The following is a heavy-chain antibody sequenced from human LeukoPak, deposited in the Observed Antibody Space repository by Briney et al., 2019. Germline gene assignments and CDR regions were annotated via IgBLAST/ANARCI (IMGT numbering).Heavy chain of an antibody. D-gene: IGHD3-22*01. V-gene: IGHV4-59*01. CDR1: GGSISSYY. CDR2: IYYSGST. Sequence: SETLSLTCTVSGGSISSYYWSWIRQPPGKGLGWIGYIYYSGSTNYNPSLKSRVTITVDTSKNQFSLKLSSVTAADTAVYYCAGYYDSSGYSDIEYFQHWGQGTLVTVSS. J-gene: IGHJ1*01. CDR3: AGYYDSSGYSDIEYFQH.